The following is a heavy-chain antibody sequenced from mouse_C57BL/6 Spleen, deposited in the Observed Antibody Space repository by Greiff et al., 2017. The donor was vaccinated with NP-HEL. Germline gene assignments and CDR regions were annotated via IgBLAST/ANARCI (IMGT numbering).Heavy chain of an antibody. CDR3: ASSGLYSTYAMDY. CDR2: IYPGDGDT. CDR1: GYAFSSSW. J-gene: IGHJ4*01. V-gene: IGHV1-82*01. D-gene: IGHD3-1*01. Sequence: QVQLQQSGPELVKPGASVKISCKASGYAFSSSWMNWVKQRPGKGLEWIGRIYPGDGDTNYNGKFKGKATLTADKSSSTAYMQLSSLTSEDSAVYFCASSGLYSTYAMDYWGQGTSVTVAS.